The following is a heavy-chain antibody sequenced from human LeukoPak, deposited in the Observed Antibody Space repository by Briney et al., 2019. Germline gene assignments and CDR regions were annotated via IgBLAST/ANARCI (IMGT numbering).Heavy chain of an antibody. V-gene: IGHV1-2*02. CDR3: ARRCGGDCYASGNYYYYYMDV. CDR2: INPNSGGT. J-gene: IGHJ6*03. CDR1: GYTFTGYY. Sequence: ASVKVSCKASGYTFTGYYMHWVRQAPGQGLEWMGWINPNSGGTNYAQKFQGRVTMTRDTSISTAYMELSRLRSDDTAVYYCARRCGGDCYASGNYYYYYMDVWGKGTTVTVSS. D-gene: IGHD2-21*02.